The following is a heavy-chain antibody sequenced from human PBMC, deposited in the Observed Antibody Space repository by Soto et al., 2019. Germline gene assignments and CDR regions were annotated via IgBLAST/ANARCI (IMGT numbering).Heavy chain of an antibody. J-gene: IGHJ3*02. CDR1: GGSISSYY. V-gene: IGHV4-59*01. D-gene: IGHD2-15*01. CDR2: IYYSGST. Sequence: SETLSLTCSVSGGSISSYYWSWIRQPPGKGLEWIGYIYYSGSTNYNPSLKSRVTISVDTSKNQFSLKLSSVTAADTAVYYCASKRKYCSGGSCYMDAFDIWGQGTMVTVSS. CDR3: ASKRKYCSGGSCYMDAFDI.